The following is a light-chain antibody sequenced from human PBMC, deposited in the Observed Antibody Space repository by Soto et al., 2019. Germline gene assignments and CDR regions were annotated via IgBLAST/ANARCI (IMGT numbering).Light chain of an antibody. CDR1: QSVSSY. Sequence: EVVWTQSPATLSLSPGERATLSCRASQSVSSYLAWYQQXPGQAPRLLIYDASNRATGIPARFSGSGSGTDFTLTISSLAPEDFAVYYCQQRSNWLTFGQGTRLEIK. CDR2: DAS. V-gene: IGKV3-11*01. CDR3: QQRSNWLT. J-gene: IGKJ5*01.